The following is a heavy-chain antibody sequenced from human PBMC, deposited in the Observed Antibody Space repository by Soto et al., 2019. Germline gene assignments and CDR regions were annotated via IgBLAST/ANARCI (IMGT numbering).Heavy chain of an antibody. CDR2: ISWNSGST. V-gene: IGHV3-9*01. CDR1: GFPLSSYA. J-gene: IGHJ6*03. Sequence: GGSLKLSCAASGFPLSSYAMDWVRQAPGKGLEWVSGISWNSGSTGYADSVEGRFTISRDNAKNTLYLQMNSLRAEDTALYYCAKDSVRYYYGSGSYKYYYYYMDVWGKGTTVTVSS. D-gene: IGHD3-10*01. CDR3: AKDSVRYYYGSGSYKYYYYYMDV.